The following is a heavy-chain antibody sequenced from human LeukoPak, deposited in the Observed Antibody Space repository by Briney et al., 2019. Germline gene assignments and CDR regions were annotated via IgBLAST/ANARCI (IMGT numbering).Heavy chain of an antibody. CDR1: GFTGSGKY. J-gene: IGHJ4*02. Sequence: GGSLRLSCAASGFTGSGKYMSWVRQAPGKGLEWVSVIYSGGSTYYADSVKGRFTISRDNSKNTLYLQMNSLRAEDTAVYYCARGSIAVAYFDYWGQGTLVTVSS. CDR3: ARGSIAVAYFDY. D-gene: IGHD6-19*01. V-gene: IGHV3-53*01. CDR2: IYSGGST.